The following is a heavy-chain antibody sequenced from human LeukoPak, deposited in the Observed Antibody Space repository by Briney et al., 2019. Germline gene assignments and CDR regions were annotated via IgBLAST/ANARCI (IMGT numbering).Heavy chain of an antibody. CDR1: GGSFSGDY. D-gene: IGHD3-9*01. V-gene: IGHV4-34*01. CDR2: INHSGST. Sequence: SETLSLTCAVHGGSFSGDYWNWIRQPPGKGLEWIGEINHSGSTNYYPSLKSRVTISVDPSKNQFSLKLTSVTAADTAVYYCARYNILTASDYWGQGILVTVSS. J-gene: IGHJ4*02. CDR3: ARYNILTASDY.